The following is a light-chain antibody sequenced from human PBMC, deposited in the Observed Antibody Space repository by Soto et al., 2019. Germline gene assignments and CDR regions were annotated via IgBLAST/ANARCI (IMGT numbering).Light chain of an antibody. V-gene: IGLV1-51*01. Sequence: QSVLTQPPSVSAAPARKVTISCSGSSSNIGGNSVSWYQQLPGTAPKLLIYDDNKRPSGIPGRFSGSKSGTSATLGITGFQTGDEADYYCGSWDSSLSAYVFGTGTKVTVL. CDR2: DDN. J-gene: IGLJ1*01. CDR1: SSNIGGNS. CDR3: GSWDSSLSAYV.